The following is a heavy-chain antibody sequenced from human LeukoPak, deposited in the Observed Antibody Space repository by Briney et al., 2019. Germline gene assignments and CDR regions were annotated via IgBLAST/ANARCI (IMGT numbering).Heavy chain of an antibody. D-gene: IGHD6-13*01. CDR3: ARFLSGNAFDI. J-gene: IGHJ3*02. Sequence: GGSLRLSCAASGFTFSSYSMNWVRQAPGKGLEWVSSISSSSYIYYADSVKGRFTISRDNAKNSLYLQMNSLRAEDTAVYYCARFLSGNAFDIWGQGTMVTVSS. CDR1: GFTFSSYS. V-gene: IGHV3-21*01. CDR2: ISSSSYI.